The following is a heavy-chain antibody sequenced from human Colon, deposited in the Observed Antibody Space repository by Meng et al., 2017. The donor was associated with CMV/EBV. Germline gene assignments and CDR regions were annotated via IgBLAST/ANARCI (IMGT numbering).Heavy chain of an antibody. CDR3: ASHSSYVWGSHH. CDR2: MDPTTGRT. Sequence: QGQRVQCGAEGGMPGASVKVSCKASGYSFTGYYIHWVRQAPGQGLEWMGWMDPTTGRTDYAQKFQGTVTMTRDTSISTAYLELSRLTSDDTAVYYCASHSSYVWGSHHWGQGTLVTVSS. D-gene: IGHD3-16*01. J-gene: IGHJ1*01. CDR1: GYSFTGYY. V-gene: IGHV1-2*02.